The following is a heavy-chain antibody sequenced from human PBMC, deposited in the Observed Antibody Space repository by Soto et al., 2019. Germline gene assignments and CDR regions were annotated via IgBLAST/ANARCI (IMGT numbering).Heavy chain of an antibody. CDR3: ATAGYSSSWYYIDY. D-gene: IGHD6-13*01. V-gene: IGHV1-24*01. CDR1: GYTLTELS. CDR2: FDPEDGET. Sequence: VKVSCKVSGYTLTELSMHWVRQAPGKGLEWMGGFDPEDGETIYAQKFQGRVTMTEDTSTDTAYMELSSLRSEDTAVYYCATAGYSSSWYYIDYWGQGTLVTVSS. J-gene: IGHJ4*02.